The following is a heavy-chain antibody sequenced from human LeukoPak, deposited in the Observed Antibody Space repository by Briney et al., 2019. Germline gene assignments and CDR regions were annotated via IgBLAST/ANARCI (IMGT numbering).Heavy chain of an antibody. CDR3: ARGNSSGWYGGFDY. CDR1: RGSITDNY. V-gene: IGHV4-59*01. CDR2: VYYSGGGT. J-gene: IGHJ4*02. Sequence: PSETLSLTCTVSRGSITDNYWSWIRQPPGKGPEWIGYVYYSGGGTNYNPSLKSRVTMSVDTSKNHFSLKLGSVTAADTAVYYCARGNSSGWYGGFDYWGRGILVTVSS. D-gene: IGHD6-19*01.